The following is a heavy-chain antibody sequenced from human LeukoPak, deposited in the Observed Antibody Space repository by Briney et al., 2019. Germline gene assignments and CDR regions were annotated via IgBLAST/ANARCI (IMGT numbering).Heavy chain of an antibody. CDR1: GYTFTGDY. J-gene: IGHJ3*02. Sequence: GASVKVSCKASGYTFTGDYMHWVRQAPGQGLEWMGWINPNSGGTNYAQKFQGRVTMTRDTSISTAYMELSRLRSDDTAVYYCARDPAHCSGGSCLAFDIWGQGTMVTVSS. V-gene: IGHV1-2*02. D-gene: IGHD2-15*01. CDR2: INPNSGGT. CDR3: ARDPAHCSGGSCLAFDI.